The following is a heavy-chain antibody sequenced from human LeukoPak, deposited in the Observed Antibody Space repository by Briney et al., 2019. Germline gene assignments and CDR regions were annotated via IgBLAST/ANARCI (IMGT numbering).Heavy chain of an antibody. CDR3: AESIAVAGHYFDY. V-gene: IGHV4-34*01. Sequence: SETLSLTCAVYGASFRGYYWSWIRQPPGKGLEWIGEINHSGSTNYNPSLKSRVTISVDTSKNQFSLKLSSVTAADTAVYYCAESIAVAGHYFDYWGQGTLVTVSS. D-gene: IGHD6-19*01. J-gene: IGHJ4*02. CDR2: INHSGST. CDR1: GASFRGYY.